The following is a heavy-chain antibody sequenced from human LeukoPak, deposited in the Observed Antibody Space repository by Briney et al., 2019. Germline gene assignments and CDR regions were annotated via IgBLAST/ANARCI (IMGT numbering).Heavy chain of an antibody. Sequence: SETLSLTCNVSGYSISSGDYWGWIRQSPGKGPEWIGIVHHGGTTYYNPSLKSRVTISIDTSKNQFSLKLSSVTAADTAVYYCARGDDYYYYYMDVWGKGTTVTVSS. J-gene: IGHJ6*03. D-gene: IGHD3-3*01. CDR3: ARGDDYYYYYMDV. CDR1: GYSISSGDY. V-gene: IGHV4-38-2*02. CDR2: VHHGGTT.